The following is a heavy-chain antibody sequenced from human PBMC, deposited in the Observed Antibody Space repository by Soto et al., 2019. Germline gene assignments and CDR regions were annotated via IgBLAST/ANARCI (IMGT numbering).Heavy chain of an antibody. Sequence: EVQLVESGGGLVQPGRSLRLSCAASGFTFGDYAMHWVRQAPGKGLEWVSGISWNSGRIGYADSVKGRFTISRDDAKNSLYLQMNSLRAEDTALYYCGKDYMWGGSTTSYYFVVWGQGALVTVPS. J-gene: IGHJ4*02. D-gene: IGHD3-10*01. CDR3: GKDYMWGGSTTSYYFVV. V-gene: IGHV3-9*01. CDR2: ISWNSGRI. CDR1: GFTFGDYA.